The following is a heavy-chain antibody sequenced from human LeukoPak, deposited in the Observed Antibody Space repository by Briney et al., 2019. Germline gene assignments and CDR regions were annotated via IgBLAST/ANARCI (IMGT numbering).Heavy chain of an antibody. D-gene: IGHD1-26*01. V-gene: IGHV3-30-3*01. CDR2: ISYDGSNK. J-gene: IGHJ3*02. CDR3: ARCISGSYRVGAFDI. CDR1: GFTFSSYA. Sequence: PGRSLRLSCAASGFTFSSYAMHWVRQAPGKGLEWVAVISYDGSNKYYADSMKGRFTISRDNSKNTLYLQMNSLRAEDTAVYYCARCISGSYRVGAFDIWGQGTMVTVSS.